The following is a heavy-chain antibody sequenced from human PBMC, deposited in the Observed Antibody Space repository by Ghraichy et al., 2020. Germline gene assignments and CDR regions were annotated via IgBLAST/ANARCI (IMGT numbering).Heavy chain of an antibody. CDR2: INHSGST. V-gene: IGHV4-34*01. CDR1: GGSFSGYY. J-gene: IGHJ3*02. Sequence: ESLNITCAVYGGSFSGYYWSWLRQPPGKGLEWIGEINHSGSTNYNPSLKSRVTISVDTSKNQFSLKLSSVTAADTAVYYCASSGGDAFDIWGQGTMVTVSS. D-gene: IGHD3-10*01. CDR3: ASSGGDAFDI.